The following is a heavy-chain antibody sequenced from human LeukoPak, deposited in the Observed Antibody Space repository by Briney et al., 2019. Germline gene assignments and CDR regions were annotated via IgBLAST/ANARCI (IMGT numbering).Heavy chain of an antibody. CDR1: GGSISSYY. Sequence: SETLPLTCTVSGGSISSYYWSWIRQPPGKGLEWIGYIYYSGSTNYNPSLKSRVTISVDTSKNQFSLKLSSVTAADTAVYYCARNGIAAAGRRLVDYWGQGTLVTVSS. J-gene: IGHJ4*02. D-gene: IGHD6-13*01. CDR3: ARNGIAAAGRRLVDY. CDR2: IYYSGST. V-gene: IGHV4-59*12.